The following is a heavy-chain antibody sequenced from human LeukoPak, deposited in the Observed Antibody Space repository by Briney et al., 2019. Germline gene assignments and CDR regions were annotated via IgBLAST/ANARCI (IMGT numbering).Heavy chain of an antibody. CDR1: GFTFSSYA. Sequence: PGGSLRLSCAASGFTFSSYAMSWVRQAPGKGLEWVSAISGSGGSTYYGDSVKGRFTISRDNSKNTLYLQMNSLRAEDTAVYYCAKDLGIDYVWGSYRPDYWGQGTLVTVSS. V-gene: IGHV3-23*01. CDR2: ISGSGGST. D-gene: IGHD3-16*02. CDR3: AKDLGIDYVWGSYRPDY. J-gene: IGHJ4*02.